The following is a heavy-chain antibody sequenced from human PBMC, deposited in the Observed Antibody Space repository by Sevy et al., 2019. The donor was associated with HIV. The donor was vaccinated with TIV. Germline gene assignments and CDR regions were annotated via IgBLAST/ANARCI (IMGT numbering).Heavy chain of an antibody. CDR2: IIPIFGTA. V-gene: IGHV1-69*13. CDR3: ARGVYCSSPSWADCARPGPFGMDV. D-gene: IGHD2-2*01. Sequence: ASVKVSCKTSGGTFISYIISWVRQAPGQGLEWMGGIIPIFGTANYAQKFQGRVTITADESTSTAYMELSSLRSEDTALYYCARGVYCSSPSWADCARPGPFGMDVWGQGTTVTVSS. J-gene: IGHJ6*02. CDR1: GGTFISYI.